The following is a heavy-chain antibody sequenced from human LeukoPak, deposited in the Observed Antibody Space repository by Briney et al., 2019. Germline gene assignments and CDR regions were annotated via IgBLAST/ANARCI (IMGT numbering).Heavy chain of an antibody. D-gene: IGHD6-19*01. J-gene: IGHJ4*02. CDR2: INHSGST. V-gene: IGHV4-34*01. Sequence: SETLSLTCAVYGGSFSGYYWSWIRQPPGKGLEWIGEINHSGSTNYNPSLKSRVTISVDTSKNQFSLKLSSVTAADTAVYYCARGGAPLAVAGNYFDYWGQGTLVTVSS. CDR1: GGSFSGYY. CDR3: ARGGAPLAVAGNYFDY.